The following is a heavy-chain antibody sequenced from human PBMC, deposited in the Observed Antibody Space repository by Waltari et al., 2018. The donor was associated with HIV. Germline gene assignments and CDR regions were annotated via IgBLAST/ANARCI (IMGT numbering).Heavy chain of an antibody. D-gene: IGHD1-1*01. V-gene: IGHV3-74*01. CDR3: AVPRCNRANCHFAS. Sequence: EVRLEESGGGLVQPGGSLRLSCAASGFSFTSSWMHWVGQVPGKRPEWVSRINTDGTYTNYADAVRGRFSNSRDNAKNTLYLQMNSLKVEDTAVYFCAVPRCNRANCHFASWGQGTLVTVSS. J-gene: IGHJ4*02. CDR2: INTDGTYT. CDR1: GFSFTSSW.